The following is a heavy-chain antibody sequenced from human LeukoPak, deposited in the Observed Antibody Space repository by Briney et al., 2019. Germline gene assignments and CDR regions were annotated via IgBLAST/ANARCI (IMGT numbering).Heavy chain of an antibody. J-gene: IGHJ4*02. Sequence: QPGGSLRLSCAASGFTFTNYWMNWGRQAPGKGLEWVARIKQDGSEKSYVESVKGRFTISRDNAKNSLYLQMGSLRAEDTAVYYCAREGFCSGGICSYDNWGQGTLVTVSS. CDR1: GFTFTNYW. V-gene: IGHV3-7*01. D-gene: IGHD2-15*01. CDR2: IKQDGSEK. CDR3: AREGFCSGGICSYDN.